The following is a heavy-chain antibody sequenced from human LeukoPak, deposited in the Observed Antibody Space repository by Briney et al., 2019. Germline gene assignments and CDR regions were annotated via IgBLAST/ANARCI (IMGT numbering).Heavy chain of an antibody. J-gene: IGHJ4*02. CDR1: GFTFSSYG. Sequence: GGSLRLPCAASGFTFSSYGMHWVRQAPGKGLVWVSHVNSDGSGTDYADSVKGRFTISRDNAKNTLYLQMNSLRVEDTAVYYCVCLGLGGLSLDWGQGTLVTVSS. V-gene: IGHV3-74*01. CDR2: VNSDGSGT. D-gene: IGHD3-16*01. CDR3: VCLGLGGLSLD.